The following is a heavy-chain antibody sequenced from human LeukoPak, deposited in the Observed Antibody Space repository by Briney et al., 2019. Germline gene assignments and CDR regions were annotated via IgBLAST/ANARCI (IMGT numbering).Heavy chain of an antibody. CDR3: AKGDDSTPWY. V-gene: IGHV3-30*02. CDR2: IRYDGSNK. Sequence: PGGSLRLSCAASGFTFSNYGMHWVRQAPGKGLEWVAFIRYDGSNKYYADSVKGRFTISRDNSKNTLYLQMNSLRAEDTAVYYCAKGDDSTPWYWGQGTLVTVST. J-gene: IGHJ4*02. CDR1: GFTFSNYG. D-gene: IGHD3-22*01.